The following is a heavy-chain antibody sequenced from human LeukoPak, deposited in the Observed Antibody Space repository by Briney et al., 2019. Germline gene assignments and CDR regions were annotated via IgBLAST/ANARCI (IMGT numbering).Heavy chain of an antibody. CDR2: VYYSGST. Sequence: SSETLSLTCTVSGGSISSSGYYWGWIRQPPGKGLEWIASVYYSGSTYYNPSLTNRVTISVYTSKNQLSLKLSSLTAADTAVYYCARHEYSGSYYGLSWFDPWGQGTLVTVSS. V-gene: IGHV4-39*01. J-gene: IGHJ5*02. CDR1: GGSISSSGYY. CDR3: ARHEYSGSYYGLSWFDP. D-gene: IGHD1-26*01.